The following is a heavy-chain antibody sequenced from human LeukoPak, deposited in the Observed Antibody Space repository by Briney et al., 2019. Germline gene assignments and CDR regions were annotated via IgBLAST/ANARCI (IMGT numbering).Heavy chain of an antibody. D-gene: IGHD1-26*01. CDR2: IYYSGST. CDR3: ARQLVGATGWWY. J-gene: IGHJ4*02. CDR1: GGSISSSSYY. Sequence: NPSETLSLTCTVSGGSISSSSYYWGWIRQPPGKGLEWIGSIYYSGSTYYNPSLKSRVTISVDTSKNQFSLKPSSVTAADTAVYYCARQLVGATGWWYWGQGTLVTVSS. V-gene: IGHV4-39*01.